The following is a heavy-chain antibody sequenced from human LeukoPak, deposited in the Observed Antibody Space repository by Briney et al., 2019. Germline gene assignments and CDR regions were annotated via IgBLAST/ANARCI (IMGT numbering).Heavy chain of an antibody. V-gene: IGHV5-51*01. CDR3: ARHVVRYYYDSSGYYSSLDYYYMDV. D-gene: IGHD3-22*01. J-gene: IGHJ6*03. Sequence: GESLKISCKGSGYSFTSYWIGWVRQMPGKGLEWMGIIYPGDSDTTYSPSFQGQVTISADKSISTAYLQWSSLKASDTAMYYCARHVVRYYYDSSGYYSSLDYYYMDVWGKGTTVTISS. CDR2: IYPGDSDT. CDR1: GYSFTSYW.